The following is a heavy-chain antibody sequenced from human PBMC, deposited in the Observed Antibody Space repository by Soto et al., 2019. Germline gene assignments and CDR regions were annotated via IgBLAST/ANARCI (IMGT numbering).Heavy chain of an antibody. J-gene: IGHJ6*02. CDR3: ARDLWGCVVDCYPLDV. V-gene: IGHV4-59*01. CDR1: GASISRYY. D-gene: IGHD2-21*02. Sequence: QVRLQESGPGLVKPSETLSLTCTVSGASISRYYWSWIRQSPGKGLEWIGYLYNTGSTIYNPSLKSRVTRSVXTXKXXFALKMTPVTAADTAVYYCARDLWGCVVDCYPLDVWGQGTTVTVSS. CDR2: LYNTGST.